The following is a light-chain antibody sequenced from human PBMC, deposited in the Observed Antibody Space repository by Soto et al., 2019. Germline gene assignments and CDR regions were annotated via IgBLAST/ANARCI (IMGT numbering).Light chain of an antibody. J-gene: IGKJ2*01. CDR3: QLYGYSPPTYT. CDR1: QSVSSNF. CDR2: AAS. Sequence: ESVLTQSPGTLSLSPGERATLSCRASQSVSSNFIAWYQQKPGRAPRLLIYAASSRATGIPDRFSGSGSGTDFTLTISRLEPEEFAMYYCQLYGYSPPTYTFGQGTKLEIK. V-gene: IGKV3-20*01.